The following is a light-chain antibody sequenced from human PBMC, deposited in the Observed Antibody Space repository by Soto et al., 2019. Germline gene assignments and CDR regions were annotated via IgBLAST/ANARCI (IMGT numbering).Light chain of an antibody. CDR3: QQYDNLPWT. V-gene: IGKV1-33*01. J-gene: IGKJ1*01. CDR1: QDIRNY. Sequence: DIQMTQSPSSLSASVGDRVTITCQASQDIRNYLHWYQQKPGKAPKLLIYDASNLETGVPSRFSGSGSGTDFTFTISSLQPEDIATYYCQQYDNLPWTFGQGTKVEIK. CDR2: DAS.